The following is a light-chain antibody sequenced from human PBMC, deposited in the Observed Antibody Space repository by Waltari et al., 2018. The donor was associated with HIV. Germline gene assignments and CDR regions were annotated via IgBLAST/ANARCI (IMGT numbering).Light chain of an antibody. J-gene: IGLJ1*01. Sequence: QSALTQPVSVSSSPGESVTISCTGNKRDVGAFDFVSWSQQRPGQAPKLLIYGAFSRAAGASDRFSGSKSGNTSSLTISGLRTEDEGDYYCCSYSNTIAPFYVFGTGT. CDR3: CSYSNTIAPFYV. CDR2: GAF. V-gene: IGLV2-14*03. CDR1: KRDVGAFDF.